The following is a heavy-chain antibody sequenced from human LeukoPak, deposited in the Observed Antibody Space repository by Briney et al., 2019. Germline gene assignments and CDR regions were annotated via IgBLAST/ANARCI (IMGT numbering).Heavy chain of an antibody. CDR3: ASSSGWPHY. Sequence: GGSLRLSCAASGFTFSSYSVNWVRQAPGKGLEWVSSISSSSSYIYYADSVKARFTISRDNAKNSLYLQMNSLRAEDTAVYYCASSSGWPHYWGQGTLVTVSS. V-gene: IGHV3-21*01. J-gene: IGHJ4*02. CDR1: GFTFSSYS. CDR2: ISSSSSYI. D-gene: IGHD6-19*01.